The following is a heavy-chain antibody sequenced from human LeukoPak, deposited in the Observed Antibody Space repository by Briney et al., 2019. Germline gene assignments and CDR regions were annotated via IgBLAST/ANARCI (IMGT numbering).Heavy chain of an antibody. Sequence: SETLSLTCAVYGGSFSGYYWSWIRQPPGKGLEWIGEINQSGSTNYNPSLKSRVTISVDTSKNQFSLKLSSVTAADTAVYYCARGLRLKAYYYYYMDVWGKGTTVTVSS. CDR3: ARGLRLKAYYYYYMDV. J-gene: IGHJ6*03. D-gene: IGHD5-12*01. CDR1: GGSFSGYY. CDR2: INQSGST. V-gene: IGHV4-34*01.